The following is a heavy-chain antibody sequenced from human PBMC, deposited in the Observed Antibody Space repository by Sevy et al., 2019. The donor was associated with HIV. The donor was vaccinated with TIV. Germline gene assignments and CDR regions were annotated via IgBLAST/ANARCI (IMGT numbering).Heavy chain of an antibody. CDR3: AGENAWGRGYS. Sequence: SETPSLTCTVSGGSITSLYWNWIRQPPGKGLEWIANIYYNGHINYNPSLKSRVTLSLDTSKNQFSLRLSSVTDADTAMYYCAGENAWGRGYSWGQGTLVTVSS. CDR1: GGSITSLY. D-gene: IGHD1-26*01. V-gene: IGHV4-59*08. J-gene: IGHJ4*02. CDR2: IYYNGHI.